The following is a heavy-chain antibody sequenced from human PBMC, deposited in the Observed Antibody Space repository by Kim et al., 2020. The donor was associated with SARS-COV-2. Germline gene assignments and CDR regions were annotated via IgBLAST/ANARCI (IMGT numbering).Heavy chain of an antibody. J-gene: IGHJ6*02. V-gene: IGHV3-7*01. CDR3: ARDRGIAVAGRKAYGMDV. CDR1: GFTFSSYW. Sequence: GGSLRLSCAASGFTFSSYWMSWVRQAPGKGLEWVANIKQDGSEKYYVDSVKGRFTISRDNAKNSLYLQMNSLRAEDTAVYYCARDRGIAVAGRKAYGMDVWGQGTTVTVSS. D-gene: IGHD6-19*01. CDR2: IKQDGSEK.